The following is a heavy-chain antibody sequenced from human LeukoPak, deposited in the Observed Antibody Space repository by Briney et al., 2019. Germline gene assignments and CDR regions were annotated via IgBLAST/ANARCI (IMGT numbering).Heavy chain of an antibody. V-gene: IGHV4-39*01. D-gene: IGHD3-22*01. CDR1: GGSISSSSYY. J-gene: IGHJ4*02. CDR3: AGLTYYYDSSGYHLDY. CDR2: IYYSGST. Sequence: SETLSLTCTVSGGSISSSSYYWGWIRQPPGKGLEWIGSIYYSGSTYYNPSLKSRVTISVDTSKNQFSLKLSSVTAADTAVYYCAGLTYYYDSSGYHLDYWGREPWSPSPQ.